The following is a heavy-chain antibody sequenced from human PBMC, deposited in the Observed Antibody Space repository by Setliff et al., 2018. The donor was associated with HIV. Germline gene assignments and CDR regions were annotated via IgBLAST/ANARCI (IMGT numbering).Heavy chain of an antibody. CDR3: VHVSYYREVYFDA. D-gene: IGHD3-10*01. CDR2: IYWDDDT. J-gene: IGHJ4*01. V-gene: IGHV2-5*02. CDR1: GFSLASIGVG. Sequence: TLTLTCTVSGFSLASIGVGVGWVRQPPGEGLEWLALIYWDDDTRYNPSLKSRLTITKDTSRNQVDLTVSNMDPVDTATYFCVHVSYYREVYFDAWGQGILVTVSS.